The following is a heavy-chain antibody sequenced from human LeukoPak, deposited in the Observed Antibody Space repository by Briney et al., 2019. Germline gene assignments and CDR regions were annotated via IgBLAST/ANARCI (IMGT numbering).Heavy chain of an antibody. J-gene: IGHJ4*02. CDR2: IWYDGSKE. CDR3: ARDPCSARSCPPWD. CDR1: GYTFTSYG. Sequence: GGSPRLSCAASGYTFTSYGMHWVRQAPGKGLEWVAAIWYDGSKEYYADSVKGRFTISRDDSKSTLYLQMNSLRDEDTAVYYCARDPCSARSCPPWDWGQGTQVIVSS. V-gene: IGHV3-33*01. D-gene: IGHD2-15*01.